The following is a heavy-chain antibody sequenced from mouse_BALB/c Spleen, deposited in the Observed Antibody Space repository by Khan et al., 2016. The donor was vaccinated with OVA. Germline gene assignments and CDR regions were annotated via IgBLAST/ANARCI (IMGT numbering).Heavy chain of an antibody. Sequence: QMQLEESGPGLVAPSQSLSITCTVTGFSLTSYAIHWIRQPPGKGLEWLGVICAGGSTNYNSALMSRLSISKDNSKSQVFSKMNSLQTHDTAMYYCARNRETDYFDYWGQGTTLTVSS. J-gene: IGHJ2*01. V-gene: IGHV2-9*02. CDR3: ARNRETDYFDY. CDR1: GFSLTSYA. CDR2: ICAGGST.